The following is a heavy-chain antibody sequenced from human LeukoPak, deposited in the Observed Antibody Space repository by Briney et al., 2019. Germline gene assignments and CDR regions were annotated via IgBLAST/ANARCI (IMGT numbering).Heavy chain of an antibody. CDR3: ARDPGIAVGWYYFDY. CDR2: IYHSGST. V-gene: IGHV4-38-2*02. Sequence: PSETLSLTCTVSGYSISSGYYWGWIRQPPGKGLAWIGSIYHSGSTYYNPSLKSRVTISVDTSKNQFSLKLNSVTAADTAVYYCARDPGIAVGWYYFDYWGQGTLVTVS. J-gene: IGHJ4*02. CDR1: GYSISSGYY. D-gene: IGHD6-19*01.